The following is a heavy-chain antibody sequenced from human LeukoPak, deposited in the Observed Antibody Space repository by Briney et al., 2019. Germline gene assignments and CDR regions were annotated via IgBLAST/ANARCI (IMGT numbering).Heavy chain of an antibody. CDR1: GYAFTSYD. CDR3: ARGRSGWDRSDY. V-gene: IGHV1-8*01. CDR2: MNPNSGNT. Sequence: ASVKVSCKASGYAFTSYDINWVRQATGQGLEWMGWMNPNSGNTGYAQKFQGRVTMTRNTSISTAYMELSSLRSEDTAVYYCARGRSGWDRSDYWGQGTLVTVSS. J-gene: IGHJ4*02. D-gene: IGHD6-19*01.